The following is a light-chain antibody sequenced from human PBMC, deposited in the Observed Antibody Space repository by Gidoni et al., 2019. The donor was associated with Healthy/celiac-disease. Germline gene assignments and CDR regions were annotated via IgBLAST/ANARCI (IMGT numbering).Light chain of an antibody. J-gene: IGKJ2*01. CDR2: GAS. V-gene: IGKV3-15*01. CDR3: QQYNSWPRT. CDR1: QSVSSY. Sequence: MTQSPASLAASAGERATLSCRASQSVSSYLAWYQQTPGQAPRLLIYGASTRATGIPARFSGSGSGTDFTLTISSLQSEDFAVYYCQQYNSWPRTFGQGTKLEIK.